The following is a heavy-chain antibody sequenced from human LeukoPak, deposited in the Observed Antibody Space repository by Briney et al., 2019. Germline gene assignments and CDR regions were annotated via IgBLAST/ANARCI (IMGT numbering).Heavy chain of an antibody. CDR3: AREVIRIVVVIFDY. CDR1: GGSFNGYY. V-gene: IGHV4-34*01. J-gene: IGHJ4*02. Sequence: SETLSLTCAVYGGSFNGYYWSWIRQPPGKGLEWLGEINHRGSTNYSPSLKSRVTISVDTSKNQFSLKLSSVTAADTAVYYCAREVIRIVVVIFDYWGQGTLVTVSS. CDR2: INHRGST. D-gene: IGHD3-22*01.